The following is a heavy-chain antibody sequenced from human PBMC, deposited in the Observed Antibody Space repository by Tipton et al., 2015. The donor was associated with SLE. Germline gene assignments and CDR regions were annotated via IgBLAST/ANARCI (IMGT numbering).Heavy chain of an antibody. Sequence: TLSLTCTVSGGSISSHYWSWIRQPPGKGLEWIGYIYYSGSISYNPSLKSRVTISVDTSKNQFSLKLSSVTAADTAVYYCARDPSMREAFDIWGQGTMVTVSS. J-gene: IGHJ3*02. CDR3: ARDPSMREAFDI. CDR2: IYYSGSI. V-gene: IGHV4-59*11. CDR1: GGSISSHY. D-gene: IGHD2/OR15-2a*01.